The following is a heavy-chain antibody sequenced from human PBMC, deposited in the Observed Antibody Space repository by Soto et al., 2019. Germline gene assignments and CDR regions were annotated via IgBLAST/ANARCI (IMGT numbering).Heavy chain of an antibody. CDR2: IWYDGSNK. CDR3: ARDLSAIAAAGTWKDY. V-gene: IGHV3-33*01. J-gene: IGHJ4*02. Sequence: QVQLVESGGGVVQPGRSLRLSCAASGFTFSSYGMHWVRQAPGKGLEWVAVIWYDGSNKYYADSVKGRFTISRDNSKNTLYLQMNSLRAEDTAVYYCARDLSAIAAAGTWKDYWGQGTLVTVSS. CDR1: GFTFSSYG. D-gene: IGHD6-13*01.